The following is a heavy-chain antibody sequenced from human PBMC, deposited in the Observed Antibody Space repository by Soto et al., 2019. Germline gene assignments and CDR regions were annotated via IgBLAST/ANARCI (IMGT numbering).Heavy chain of an antibody. CDR2: ISGSGGST. CDR3: AKKALDVPAAPSDRFDP. J-gene: IGHJ5*02. Sequence: EVQLLESGGGLVQPGGSLRLSCAASGFTFSSYAISWVRQAPGKGLEWVSGISGSGGSTIYADSVKGRFTISRDNYKNEVYLQMSRLSTEDTAVYHGAKKALDVPAAPSDRFDPWGQGTLVTVSS. V-gene: IGHV3-23*01. CDR1: GFTFSSYA. D-gene: IGHD2-2*01.